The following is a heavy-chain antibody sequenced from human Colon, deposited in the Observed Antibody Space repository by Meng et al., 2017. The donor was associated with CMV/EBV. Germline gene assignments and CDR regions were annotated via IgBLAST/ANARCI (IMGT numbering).Heavy chain of an antibody. CDR3: AGIPEANSGYFSI. CDR1: GGPFSRYT. J-gene: IGHJ1*01. Sequence: SVKVSCKASGGPFSRYTFSWVRQAPGQGLEWLGGLLPIFRTPNYAQKFQGRVTVSTDASAAIVYMELSSLRSEDTAVYFCAGIPEANSGYFSIWGQGTLVTVSS. V-gene: IGHV1-69*05. D-gene: IGHD3-22*01. CDR2: LLPIFRTP.